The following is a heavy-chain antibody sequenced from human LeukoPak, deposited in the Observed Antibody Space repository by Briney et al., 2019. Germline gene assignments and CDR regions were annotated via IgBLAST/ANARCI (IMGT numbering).Heavy chain of an antibody. V-gene: IGHV1-3*04. CDR3: ARGRARGFDY. Sequence: GASVKVSCKASGYTFTTYAIHWVRQAPGQTLEWMGWINTGNGGTKYSQKFQGRVTLTRDTSATTAYMELSSLRSEDTAVYYCARGRARGFDYWGQGTLVTVSS. J-gene: IGHJ4*02. D-gene: IGHD3-10*01. CDR2: INTGNGGT. CDR1: GYTFTTYA.